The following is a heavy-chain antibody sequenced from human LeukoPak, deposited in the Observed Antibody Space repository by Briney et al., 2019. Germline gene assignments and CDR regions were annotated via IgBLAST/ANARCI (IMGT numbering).Heavy chain of an antibody. V-gene: IGHV4-38-2*02. Sequence: SETLSLTCTVSGYSISSGYYWGWIRQPPGKGLEWIGSIYHSGSTYYNPSLKSRVTISVDTSKNQFSLKLSSVTAAGTAVYYCARDLKAVIAAAGNQNWFDPWGQGTLVTVSS. J-gene: IGHJ5*02. CDR1: GYSISSGYY. D-gene: IGHD6-13*01. CDR3: ARDLKAVIAAAGNQNWFDP. CDR2: IYHSGST.